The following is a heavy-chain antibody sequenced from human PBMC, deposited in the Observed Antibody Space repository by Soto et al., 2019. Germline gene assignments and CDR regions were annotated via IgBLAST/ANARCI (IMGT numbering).Heavy chain of an antibody. CDR3: AIRYCTNGVCYTGWFDP. CDR2: MNPNSGNT. J-gene: IGHJ5*02. V-gene: IGHV1-8*01. CDR1: GYTFTSYD. D-gene: IGHD2-8*01. Sequence: FCKASGYTFTSYDINWVRQATGQGLEWMGWMNPNSGNTGYAQKFQGRVTMTRNTSISTAYMELSSLRSEDTAVYYCAIRYCTNGVCYTGWFDPWGQGTLVTVSS.